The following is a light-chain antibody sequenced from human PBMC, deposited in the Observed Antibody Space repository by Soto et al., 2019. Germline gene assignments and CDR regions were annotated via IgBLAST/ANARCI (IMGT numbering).Light chain of an antibody. CDR2: GAS. CDR3: QQYKNWPPYT. CDR1: QSVSAN. Sequence: EIVMTQSPATLSVSPGERATLSCRASQSVSANLAWYQQKPGQAPRLLISGASTRATGIPARFSGSGSGTEFTLTISSLQSEDFAVDYCQQYKNWPPYTFGQGTKLEIK. V-gene: IGKV3-15*01. J-gene: IGKJ2*01.